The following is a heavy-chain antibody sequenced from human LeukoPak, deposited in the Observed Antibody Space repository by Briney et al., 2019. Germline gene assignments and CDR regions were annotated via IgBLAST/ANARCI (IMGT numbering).Heavy chain of an antibody. CDR2: INPNSGGT. CDR1: GYTFTGYY. J-gene: IGHJ4*02. CDR3: ARDSGSGSYFDY. D-gene: IGHD1-26*01. Sequence: ASVKVSCKASGYTFTGYYMHWVRQAPGQGLEWMGWINPNSGGTNYAQKFQGRVTMTGDTSISTAYMELSRLRSDDTAVYYCARDSGSGSYFDYWGQGTLVTVSS. V-gene: IGHV1-2*02.